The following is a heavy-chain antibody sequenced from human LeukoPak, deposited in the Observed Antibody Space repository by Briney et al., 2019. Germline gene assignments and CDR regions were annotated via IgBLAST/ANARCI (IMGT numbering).Heavy chain of an antibody. CDR2: IYSGGST. D-gene: IGHD5-18*01. CDR1: GFTVSSNY. CDR3: ARVKTAMVDDAFDI. V-gene: IGHV3-53*01. J-gene: IGHJ3*02. Sequence: TGGSLRPSCAASGFTVSSNYMSWVRQAPGKGLEWVSVIYSGGSTYYADSVKGRFTISRDNSKNTLYLQMNSLRAEDTAVYYCARVKTAMVDDAFDIWGQGTMVTVSS.